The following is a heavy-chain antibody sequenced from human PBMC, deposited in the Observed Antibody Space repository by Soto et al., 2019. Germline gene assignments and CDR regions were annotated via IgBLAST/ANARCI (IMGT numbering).Heavy chain of an antibody. CDR2: INAGNGNT. CDR1: GYTFTSYA. V-gene: IGHV1-3*01. CDR3: AGGDIYYYYGMDV. D-gene: IGHD2-21*02. Sequence: GASVKISCKSSGYTFTSYAVHWVRQAPGQRLEWMAWINAGNGNTKYSQKFQGRVTITRDTSASTAYMELSSLRSEDTAVYYCAGGDIYYYYGMDVWGQGTTVTVSS. J-gene: IGHJ6*02.